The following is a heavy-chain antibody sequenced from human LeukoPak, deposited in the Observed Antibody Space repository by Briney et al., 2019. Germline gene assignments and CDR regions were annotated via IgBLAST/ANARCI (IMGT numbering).Heavy chain of an antibody. Sequence: GGSLRLSCAAPGFIFSDYYMSWIRQAPGKGLEWLSYISSSSIYTSYADSVKGRFTISRDNAKNSLYLQLNSLRAEDTAVYYCARGSPPDCWGQGTLVTVSS. CDR3: ARGSPPDC. J-gene: IGHJ4*02. D-gene: IGHD2-15*01. CDR1: GFIFSDYY. V-gene: IGHV3-11*05. CDR2: ISSSSIYT.